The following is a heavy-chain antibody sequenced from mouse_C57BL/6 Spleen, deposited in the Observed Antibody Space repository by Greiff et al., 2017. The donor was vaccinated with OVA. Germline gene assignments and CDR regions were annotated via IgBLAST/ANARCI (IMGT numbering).Heavy chain of an antibody. CDR1: GYTFTGYW. Sequence: QVQLQQSGAELMKPGASVKLSCKATGYTFTGYWIEWVKQRPGHGLEWIGEVLPGSGSTNYNGKFKGKATFTADTSSNTAYMQLSSLTTEDSAIYYCARRGDYYGSSPLDYWGQGTTLTVSS. V-gene: IGHV1-9*01. CDR2: VLPGSGST. CDR3: ARRGDYYGSSPLDY. J-gene: IGHJ2*01. D-gene: IGHD1-1*01.